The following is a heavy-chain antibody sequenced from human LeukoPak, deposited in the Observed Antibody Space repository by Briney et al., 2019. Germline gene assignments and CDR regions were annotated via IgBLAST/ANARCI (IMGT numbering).Heavy chain of an antibody. CDR3: AKDPGYSSGWPVFDY. Sequence: GGSLRLSCAASGFTFSGDAMSWGPQAPRKGLEWVSAISVSGGSTYYADSVKGRFTISRDNSKNTLYLQMNSLRAEDTAVYYCAKDPGYSSGWPVFDYWGQGTLVTVSS. D-gene: IGHD6-19*01. V-gene: IGHV3-23*01. CDR2: ISVSGGST. CDR1: GFTFSGDA. J-gene: IGHJ4*02.